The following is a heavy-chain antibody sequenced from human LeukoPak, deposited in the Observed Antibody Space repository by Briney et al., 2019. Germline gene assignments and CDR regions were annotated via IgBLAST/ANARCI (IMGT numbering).Heavy chain of an antibody. CDR2: ISYGGST. D-gene: IGHD2-8*02. V-gene: IGHV4-61*01. CDR1: GGSVSSGSYY. CDR3: ARRTGDWFDP. J-gene: IGHJ5*02. Sequence: PSETLSLTCTVSGGSVSSGSYYWSWIRQPPGNGLEWIGYISYGGSTNYNPSLKSRVTISVDTSKTQFSLKLSSVTAADTAVYYCARRTGDWFDPWGQGTLVTVSS.